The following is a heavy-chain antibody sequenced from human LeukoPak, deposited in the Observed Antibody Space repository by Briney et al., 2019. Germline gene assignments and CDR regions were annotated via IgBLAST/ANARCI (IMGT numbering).Heavy chain of an antibody. CDR3: AREAYGGFFDY. V-gene: IGHV1-46*01. J-gene: IGHJ4*02. CDR1: GYTFTNYY. D-gene: IGHD2-21*01. Sequence: ASVKVSCKASGYTFTNYYLHSVLEAPGQGLEWMGLINPTGTGTNYAQKFRGRVTLTRDTSTTTVYMELSSLRSEDTAVYYCAREAYGGFFDYWGQGTPVTVSS. CDR2: INPTGTGT.